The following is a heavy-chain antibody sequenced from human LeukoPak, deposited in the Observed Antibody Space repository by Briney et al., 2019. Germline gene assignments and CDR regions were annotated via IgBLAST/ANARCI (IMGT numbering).Heavy chain of an antibody. J-gene: IGHJ6*02. CDR3: STVDSGWYPTDYYGVDV. D-gene: IGHD6-19*01. CDR2: IKTKTEGVTT. CDR1: GFTFSKAW. Sequence: PGGSLRLSCVASGFTFSKAWMSWVRQAPGKTLEWLGRIKTKTEGVTTDYAAPVQGRFTISRDDSKNTLYLQMNSLKTEDTAVYYCSTVDSGWYPTDYYGVDVWGRGTTVTVSS. V-gene: IGHV3-15*01.